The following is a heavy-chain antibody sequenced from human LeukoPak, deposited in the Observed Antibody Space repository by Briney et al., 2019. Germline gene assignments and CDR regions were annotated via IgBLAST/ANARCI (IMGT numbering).Heavy chain of an antibody. CDR3: AKDPRMSSGWSNGLDYYFDY. D-gene: IGHD6-19*01. CDR1: GFTFSSYA. Sequence: GGSLRLSCAASGFTFSSYAMSWVRQAPGKGLEWVSAISGSGGSTYYADSVKGRFTISRDNSKNTLYLQMNSLRAEDTAVYYCAKDPRMSSGWSNGLDYYFDYWGQGTLVTVSS. CDR2: ISGSGGST. V-gene: IGHV3-23*01. J-gene: IGHJ4*02.